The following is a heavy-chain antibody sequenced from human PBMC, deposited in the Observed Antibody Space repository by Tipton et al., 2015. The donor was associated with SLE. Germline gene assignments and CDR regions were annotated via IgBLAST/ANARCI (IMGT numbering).Heavy chain of an antibody. Sequence: LRLSCAVSGGSFSGYYWNWIRQPPGKELEWIGEINHRGRTNYNPSLESRVTMSGDTSKNQFSLNLTSVTAADTAVYYCARDEYRYDGTGYHLLGHFDYWGQGTLVTVSS. CDR3: ARDEYRYDGTGYHLLGHFDY. D-gene: IGHD3-22*01. CDR1: GGSFSGYY. CDR2: INHRGRT. J-gene: IGHJ4*02. V-gene: IGHV4-34*01.